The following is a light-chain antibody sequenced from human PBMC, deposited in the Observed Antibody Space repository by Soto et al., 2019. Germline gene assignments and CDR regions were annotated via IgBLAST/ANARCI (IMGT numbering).Light chain of an antibody. V-gene: IGKV3-20*01. J-gene: IGKJ1*01. CDR2: GAS. CDR1: QRVSSNY. Sequence: EIVLKQSPATLSLSPGERATLSCRASQRVSSNYLAWYQQTPGQAPRLIMFGASSRATGIPDRFSGSWSGTDCTLTISRLEPEDVALYYCQQYGSSPKTFGQGTKV. CDR3: QQYGSSPKT.